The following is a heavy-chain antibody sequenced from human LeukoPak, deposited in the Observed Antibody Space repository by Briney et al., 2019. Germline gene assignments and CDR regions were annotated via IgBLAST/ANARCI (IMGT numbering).Heavy chain of an antibody. CDR2: INHSGST. CDR3: ARRRGSFDY. CDR1: GGSFSGYY. V-gene: IGHV4-34*01. J-gene: IGHJ4*02. Sequence: SETLSLTCAVYGGSFSGYYWSWIRQPPGKGLEWIGEINHSGSTNYNPSLKSRVTISVDTSKNQFSLKLSSVTAADTAVYYCARRRGSFDYWGQGTLVTVSS. D-gene: IGHD6-25*01.